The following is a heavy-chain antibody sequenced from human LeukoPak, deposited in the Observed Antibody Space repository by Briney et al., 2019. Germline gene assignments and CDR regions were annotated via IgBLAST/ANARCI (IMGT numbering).Heavy chain of an antibody. D-gene: IGHD5-18*01. CDR3: ARHCRSIQLWTSYNWFDP. CDR2: IYYRWST. V-gene: IGHV4-39*01. CDR1: GGSISSSSYY. Sequence: SDTLSLTCTVSGGSISSSSYYWGWIRRPPGKGLEWIVRIYYRWSTCYNRSLKTRATKSVDTAHNQFSLKLSAVSAPDRAVFYCARHCRSIQLWTSYNWFDPWGQGTLVTVSS. J-gene: IGHJ5*02.